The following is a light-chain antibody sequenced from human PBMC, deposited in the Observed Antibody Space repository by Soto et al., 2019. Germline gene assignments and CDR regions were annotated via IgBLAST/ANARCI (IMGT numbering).Light chain of an antibody. CDR1: QSISSSY. CDR2: GAA. V-gene: IGKV3-20*01. CDR3: QQYGSSSWT. J-gene: IGKJ1*01. Sequence: EIVLTQSPGTLSLSPGERATLSCRASQSISSSYLAGYQQKPGQAPRALIYGAASRATGIPDRFSGSGSGTDFTLTISRLEPEDFAVYYCQQYGSSSWTFGQGTKVEIK.